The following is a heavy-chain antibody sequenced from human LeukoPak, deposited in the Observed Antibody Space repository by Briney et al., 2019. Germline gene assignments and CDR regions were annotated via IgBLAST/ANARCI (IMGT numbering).Heavy chain of an antibody. Sequence: SVNVSFTASGGTFSIYAISWVRQAPGQGLEWMGRIIPILGIANYAQKFQGRVTITADKSTSTAYMELSSLRSEDTAVYYCARDPDDYGGNSPFDYWGQGTLVTVSS. D-gene: IGHD4-23*01. V-gene: IGHV1-69*04. J-gene: IGHJ4*02. CDR2: IIPILGIA. CDR1: GGTFSIYA. CDR3: ARDPDDYGGNSPFDY.